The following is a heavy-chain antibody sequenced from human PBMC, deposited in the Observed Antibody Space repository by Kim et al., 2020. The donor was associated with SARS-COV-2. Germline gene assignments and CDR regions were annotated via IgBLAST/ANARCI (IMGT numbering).Heavy chain of an antibody. D-gene: IGHD6-25*01. Sequence: ASVKVSCKASGYTFTSYAMHWVRQAPGQRLEWMGWINAGNGNTKYSQKFQGRVTITRDTSASTAYMELSSLRSEDTAVYYCATPSGPYYYYGMDVWGQGTTVTVSS. CDR1: GYTFTSYA. J-gene: IGHJ6*02. CDR3: ATPSGPYYYYGMDV. CDR2: INAGNGNT. V-gene: IGHV1-3*01.